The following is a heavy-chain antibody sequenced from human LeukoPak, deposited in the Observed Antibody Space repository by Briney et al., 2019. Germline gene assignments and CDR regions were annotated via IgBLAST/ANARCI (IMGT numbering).Heavy chain of an antibody. CDR2: ISWDGGST. Sequence: GGSLRLSCAASGFTFDDYTMHWVRQAPGKGLEWVSLISWDGGSTYYADSVKGRFTISRDNSKNSLYLQMNSLRTEDTALYYCAKGLAVVTDVRTEVANWNYYYYYMDVWGKGTTVTVSS. J-gene: IGHJ6*03. V-gene: IGHV3-43*01. CDR1: GFTFDDYT. D-gene: IGHD4-23*01. CDR3: AKGLAVVTDVRTEVANWNYYYYYMDV.